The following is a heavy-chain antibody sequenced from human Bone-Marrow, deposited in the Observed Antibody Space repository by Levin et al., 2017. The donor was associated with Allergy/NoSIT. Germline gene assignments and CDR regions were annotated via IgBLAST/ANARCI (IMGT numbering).Heavy chain of an antibody. CDR1: GFTFSTHA. D-gene: IGHD3-22*01. CDR3: AKDRFQYDNSGYFFDD. J-gene: IGHJ4*02. Sequence: GESLKISCAASGFTFSTHAMHWVRQAPGKGLEWMAFISYDGSKKKTSDSVKGRFTISRDNSQSTVYLQMNSLRTEDAAVYYCAKDRFQYDNSGYFFDDWGQGTLVAVSS. V-gene: IGHV3-30*18. CDR2: ISYDGSKK.